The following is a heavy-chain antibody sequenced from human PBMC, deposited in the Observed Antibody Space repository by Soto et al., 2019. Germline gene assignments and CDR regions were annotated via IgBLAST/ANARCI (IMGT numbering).Heavy chain of an antibody. Sequence: GGSLRLSCAASGFTFSSYSMNWVRQAPGKGLEWVAVISYGGSNKYYADSVKGRFTISRDNSKNTVYLQMNSLRADDTAVYYCAATDCGWNNPYYYYDMDVWGQGTTVTVSS. CDR1: GFTFSSYS. CDR2: ISYGGSNK. D-gene: IGHD6-19*01. V-gene: IGHV3-30*03. J-gene: IGHJ6*02. CDR3: AATDCGWNNPYYYYDMDV.